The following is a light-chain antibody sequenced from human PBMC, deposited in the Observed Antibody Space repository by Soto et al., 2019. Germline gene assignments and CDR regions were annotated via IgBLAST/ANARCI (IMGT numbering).Light chain of an antibody. J-gene: IGLJ3*02. V-gene: IGLV2-11*01. CDR3: CSYAHTSRV. CDR2: DVN. CDR1: STDVRGYAF. Sequence: QSALTQPRSVSGSPGQSVTISCTGTSTDVRGYAFVSWYQQLPGKAPKLLIYDVNKRPSGVPDRFSGSKSGNTASLTISWLQAEDEADYYCCSYAHTSRVFGGGTKLTVL.